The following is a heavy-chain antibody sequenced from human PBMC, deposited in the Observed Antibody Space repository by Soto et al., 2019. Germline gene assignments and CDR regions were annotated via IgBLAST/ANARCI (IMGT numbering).Heavy chain of an antibody. CDR1: GYSISSGYY. CDR2: IYHSGST. Sequence: SETLSLTCAVSGYSISSGYYWGWIRQPPGKGLEWIGSIYHSGSTYYNPSLKSRVTISVDTSKNQFSLKLSSVTTADTDVYYCAREGSILWGQGTLVTVSS. V-gene: IGHV4-38-2*02. J-gene: IGHJ4*02. CDR3: AREGSIL. D-gene: IGHD2-21*01.